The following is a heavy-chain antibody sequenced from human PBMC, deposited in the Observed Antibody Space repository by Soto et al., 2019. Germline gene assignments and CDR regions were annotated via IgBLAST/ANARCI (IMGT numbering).Heavy chain of an antibody. Sequence: GGSLRLSCAASGFTFSSYAMHWVRQAPGKGLEWVAVISYDGSNKYYADSVKGRFTISRDNAKNSLFLQMNSLRAEDTAVYFCARDRYSGYDLGYWGQGTPVTVSS. V-gene: IGHV3-30-3*01. D-gene: IGHD5-12*01. J-gene: IGHJ4*02. CDR2: ISYDGSNK. CDR3: ARDRYSGYDLGY. CDR1: GFTFSSYA.